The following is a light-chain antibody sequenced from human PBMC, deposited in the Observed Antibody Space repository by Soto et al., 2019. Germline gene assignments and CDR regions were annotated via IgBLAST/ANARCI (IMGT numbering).Light chain of an antibody. CDR1: QSVLFSSNNKNY. Sequence: DIVMTQSPDSLAVSLGERATINCKSSQSVLFSSNNKNYLTWYQQKSGQPPKVLIYWASIRESGVPDRCSGSGSGTEFTLTISTLQAEDVALYYCQQYYSTPYTFGQGNRLEIK. V-gene: IGKV4-1*01. J-gene: IGKJ2*01. CDR3: QQYYSTPYT. CDR2: WAS.